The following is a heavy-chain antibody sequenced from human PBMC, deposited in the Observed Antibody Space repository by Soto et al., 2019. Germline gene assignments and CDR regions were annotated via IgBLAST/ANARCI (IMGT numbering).Heavy chain of an antibody. CDR3: AEQSPLYSRSASVFEY. CDR2: VIPIFGTA. J-gene: IGHJ4*02. Sequence: QVQLVQSGAEVKKPGSSVKVSCKASGGTFSSYAISWVRQAPGQGLEWMGGVIPIFGTANYAQKFQGRVPITAAESTGTAYRELSSLRSEVTAVYYCAEQSPLYSRSASVFEYWGQGTLVTVS. V-gene: IGHV1-69*01. CDR1: GGTFSSYA. D-gene: IGHD6-6*01.